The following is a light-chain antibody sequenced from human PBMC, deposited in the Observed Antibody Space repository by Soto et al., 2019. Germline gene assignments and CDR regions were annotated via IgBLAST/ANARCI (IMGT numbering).Light chain of an antibody. Sequence: DIQMTQSPSSLSASVGDRVTITCRASQSISSYLNWYQQKPGKAPKLLIYAASSLQSGVPSRFSGSGSGTDFTLTISSLQPDDFATYYCQQSYSTPVFGGGTKVEIK. CDR2: AAS. V-gene: IGKV1-39*01. CDR1: QSISSY. J-gene: IGKJ4*01. CDR3: QQSYSTPV.